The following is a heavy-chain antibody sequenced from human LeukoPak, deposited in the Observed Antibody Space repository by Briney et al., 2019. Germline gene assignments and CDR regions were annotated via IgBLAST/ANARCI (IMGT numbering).Heavy chain of an antibody. CDR2: IRYDGSNK. Sequence: QPGGSLRLSCAASGFTFSSYWMSWVRQAPGKGLEWVAFIRYDGSNKYYADSVKGRFTISRDNSKNTLYLQMNSLRAEDTAVYYCAKDRLRLGESTYYFDYWGRGTLVTVSS. D-gene: IGHD3-16*01. CDR1: GFTFSSYW. V-gene: IGHV3-30*02. CDR3: AKDRLRLGESTYYFDY. J-gene: IGHJ4*02.